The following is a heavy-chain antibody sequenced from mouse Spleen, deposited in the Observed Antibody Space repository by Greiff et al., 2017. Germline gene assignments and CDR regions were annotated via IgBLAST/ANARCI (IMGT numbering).Heavy chain of an antibody. J-gene: IGHJ2*01. CDR3: ARSDYGSSFDY. CDR1: GYAFSSSW. CDR2: IYPGDGDT. V-gene: IGHV1-82*01. Sequence: VQLVESGPELVKPGASVKISCKASGYAFSSSWMNWVKQRPGKGLEWIGRIYPGDGDTNYNGKFKGKATLTADKSSSTAYMQLSSLTSEDSAVYFCARSDYGSSFDYWGQGTTLTVSS. D-gene: IGHD1-1*01.